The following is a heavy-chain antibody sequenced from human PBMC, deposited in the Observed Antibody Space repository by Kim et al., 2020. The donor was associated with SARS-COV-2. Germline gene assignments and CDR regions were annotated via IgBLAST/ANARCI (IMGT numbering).Heavy chain of an antibody. J-gene: IGHJ5*02. D-gene: IGHD3-16*01. CDR2: T. CDR3: ARRLGKDWFDP. Sequence: TYYNPSLKSRVTISVDTSKNQFSLKLSSVTAADTAVYYCARRLGKDWFDPWGQGTLVTVSS. V-gene: IGHV4-39*01.